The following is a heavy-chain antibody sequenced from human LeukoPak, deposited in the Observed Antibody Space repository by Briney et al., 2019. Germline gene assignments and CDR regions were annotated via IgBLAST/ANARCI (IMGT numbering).Heavy chain of an antibody. D-gene: IGHD2-2*01. J-gene: IGHJ6*03. CDR1: GGSISSYY. Sequence: SETLSLTCTVSGGSISSYYWSWIRQPAGKGLEWIGRIYTSGSTNYNPSLKSRVTMSVDTSKNQFSLKLSSVTAAGTAVYYCARGPNPTSADIVVVPAAPYYYYYYMDVWGKGTTVTVSS. CDR2: IYTSGST. CDR3: ARGPNPTSADIVVVPAAPYYYYYYMDV. V-gene: IGHV4-4*07.